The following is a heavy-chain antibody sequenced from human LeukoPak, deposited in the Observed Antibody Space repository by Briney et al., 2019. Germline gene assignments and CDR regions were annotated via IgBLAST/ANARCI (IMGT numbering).Heavy chain of an antibody. J-gene: IGHJ4*02. D-gene: IGHD6-6*01. CDR1: GFSFSSHN. CDR3: ARSRPVDY. Sequence: GGSLRLSCAASGFSFSSHNMNWVRQAPGKGLEWISYISSGSDIVYYADSVKGRFTISRDNVKSSLYLQMNSLRDKDTAVYYCARSRPVDYWGQGALVTVSS. V-gene: IGHV3-48*02. CDR2: ISSGSDIV.